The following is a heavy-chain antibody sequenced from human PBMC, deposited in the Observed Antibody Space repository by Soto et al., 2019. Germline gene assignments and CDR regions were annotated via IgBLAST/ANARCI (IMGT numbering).Heavy chain of an antibody. CDR2: ISGSGDNT. V-gene: IGHV3-23*01. Sequence: GGSLRLSCAASGFTFSAYAMSWVRQAPGKGLEWVSAISGSGDNTYYAQSVKGRFTFSRDNSKNTPYLQMNSLKAEDTAVYYCVRPYYSSSWFPFDRWGQGTLVTVSS. D-gene: IGHD6-13*01. J-gene: IGHJ4*02. CDR1: GFTFSAYA. CDR3: VRPYYSSSWFPFDR.